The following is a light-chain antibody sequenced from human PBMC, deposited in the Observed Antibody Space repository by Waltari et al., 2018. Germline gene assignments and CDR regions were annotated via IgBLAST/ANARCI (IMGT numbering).Light chain of an antibody. Sequence: QSALTQPASVSGSPGQSIPIPCPGTRRDLGGSHYFSWSQQHPGNAPKLMIYDVSNRPSGVSNRFTGSKSGNTASLTISGLQTEDEADYYCSSYRRSSTSGGVFGTGTKVTVL. J-gene: IGLJ1*01. CDR2: DVS. CDR3: SSYRRSSTSGGV. V-gene: IGLV2-14*03. CDR1: RRDLGGSHY.